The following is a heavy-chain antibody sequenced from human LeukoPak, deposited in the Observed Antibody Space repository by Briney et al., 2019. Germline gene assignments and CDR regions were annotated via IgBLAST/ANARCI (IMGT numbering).Heavy chain of an antibody. V-gene: IGHV4-61*02. D-gene: IGHD5-24*01. CDR1: GDSISSGSFY. CDR2: IYTSGGT. J-gene: IGHJ4*02. CDR3: AKDRGDGHNSGYFVY. Sequence: PSQTLSLTCTVSGDSISSGSFYWSWIRQPAGKRLEWIGRIYTSGGTDYNPSLKSRVTISVDTSKNQFSLKLKSVTAADTAVYYCAKDRGDGHNSGYFVYRGQGTLVTVSS.